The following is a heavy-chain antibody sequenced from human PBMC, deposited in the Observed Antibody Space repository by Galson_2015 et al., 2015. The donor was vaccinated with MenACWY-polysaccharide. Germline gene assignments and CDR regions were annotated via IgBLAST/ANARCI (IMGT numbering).Heavy chain of an antibody. CDR1: GLYFPHAW. CDR2: MKSKGSGGTT. Sequence: LRLSCSVSGLYFPHAWMSWVRQAPGKGLEWIGRMKSKGSGGTTDYIAPVKGRFTISRDDSKNMLYLQMNSLKTEDTAVYYCNWDQLPHYCYGMDVWGQGTTVIVSS. J-gene: IGHJ6*02. V-gene: IGHV3-15*01. D-gene: IGHD1-1*01. CDR3: NWDQLPHYCYGMDV.